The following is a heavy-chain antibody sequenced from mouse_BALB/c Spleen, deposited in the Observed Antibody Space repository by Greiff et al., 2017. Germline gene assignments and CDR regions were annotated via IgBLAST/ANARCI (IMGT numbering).Heavy chain of an antibody. CDR3: ARATGTPYYAMDY. CDR1: GYTFTSYW. V-gene: IGHV1-69*02. Sequence: VQLQQPGAELVKPGASVKLSCKASGYTFTSYWMHWVKQRPGQGLEWIREIDPSDSYTNYNQKFKGKATLTVDKSSSTAYMQLSSLTSEDSAVYYCARATGTPYYAMDYWGQGTSVTVSS. J-gene: IGHJ4*01. D-gene: IGHD3-2*01. CDR2: IDPSDSYT.